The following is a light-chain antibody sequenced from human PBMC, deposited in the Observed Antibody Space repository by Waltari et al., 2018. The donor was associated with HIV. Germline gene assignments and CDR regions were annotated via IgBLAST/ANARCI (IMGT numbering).Light chain of an antibody. V-gene: IGKV3-15*01. CDR1: QSVYNN. CDR2: GAS. CDR3: QQYHNWPQT. Sequence: EIVMTQSPAILSLSPGESATLSRSASQSVYNNLAWYQQKNGQAPRLLSYGASTRANDIPDRFSGSGSGTEFTLTVSSLQSGDFAVYYCQQYHNWPQTFGRGTKVEIK. J-gene: IGKJ2*01.